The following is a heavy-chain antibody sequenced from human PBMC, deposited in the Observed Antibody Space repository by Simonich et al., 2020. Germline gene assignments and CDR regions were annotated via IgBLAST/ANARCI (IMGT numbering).Heavy chain of an antibody. CDR3: ARGALTGDYYYMDV. D-gene: IGHD7-27*01. CDR2: LNPNSGGT. J-gene: IGHJ6*03. Sequence: QVQLVQSGAEVKKPGASVKVSCKASGYTFTGYYMHWVRQAPGQGLEGSDLLNPNSGGTNYAQRFQGRVTTTRDTSISTAYMELSRLRSDDTAVYYCARGALTGDYYYMDVWGKGTTVTVSS. V-gene: IGHV1-2*02. CDR1: GYTFTGYY.